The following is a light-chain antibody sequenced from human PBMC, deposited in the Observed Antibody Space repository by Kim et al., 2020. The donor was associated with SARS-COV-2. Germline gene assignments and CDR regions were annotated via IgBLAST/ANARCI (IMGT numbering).Light chain of an antibody. J-gene: IGKJ5*01. CDR2: DAS. CDR3: QQYDILPIA. CDR1: QDLRKC. Sequence: SVGDKVTIPCQASQDLRKCFNWYQEKPGNPPKLLIYDASILETGAPSRFSGSGSGTDFSFTISSLQPEDIATYYCQQYDILPIAFGQGTRLDIK. V-gene: IGKV1-33*01.